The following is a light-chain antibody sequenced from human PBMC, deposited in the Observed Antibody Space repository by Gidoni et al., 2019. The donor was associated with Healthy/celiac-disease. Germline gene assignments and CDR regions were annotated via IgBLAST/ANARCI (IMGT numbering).Light chain of an antibody. CDR1: QSLLHSNGYNY. V-gene: IGKV2-28*01. Sequence: DIVMTQSPLSLPVTPGEPASISCRSSQSLLHSNGYNYLDWYLQKPGQSPQLLIYLGSNRASGVPDRFSGSGSGTDFTLKISRVEAEDVGVYYCMQALQTPPTVXGXTKVEIK. J-gene: IGKJ4*01. CDR3: MQALQTPPT. CDR2: LGS.